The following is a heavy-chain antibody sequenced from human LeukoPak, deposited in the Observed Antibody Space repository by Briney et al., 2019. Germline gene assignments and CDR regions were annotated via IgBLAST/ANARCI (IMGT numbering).Heavy chain of an antibody. J-gene: IGHJ6*03. CDR3: ARDPYSGTYGDTYYYYMDV. V-gene: IGHV3-48*01. CDR2: ISSSSSTI. Sequence: GGSLRLSCAASGFTFSSYSMNWVRQAPGKGLEWVSYISSSSSTIYYADSVKGRFTISRDNAKNSLYLQMNSLRAEDTAVYYCARDPYSGTYGDTYYYYMDVWGKGTTVTISS. CDR1: GFTFSSYS. D-gene: IGHD1-26*01.